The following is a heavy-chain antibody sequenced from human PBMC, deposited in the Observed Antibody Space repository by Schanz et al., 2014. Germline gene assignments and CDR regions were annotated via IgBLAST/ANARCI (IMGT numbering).Heavy chain of an antibody. J-gene: IGHJ4*02. V-gene: IGHV1-69*04. CDR3: GRASSGSTPPTG. Sequence: QVQLVQSGAEVKKPGSSVTVSCTASGDTLSSYGISWVRQAPGQGLEWMGRIIPNLGSANYAQKFQDRVTITADKSTGTAYMELRSLTSEDTAVYYCGRASSGSTPPTGWGQGTLVTVSS. D-gene: IGHD3-10*01. CDR2: IIPNLGSA. CDR1: GDTLSSYG.